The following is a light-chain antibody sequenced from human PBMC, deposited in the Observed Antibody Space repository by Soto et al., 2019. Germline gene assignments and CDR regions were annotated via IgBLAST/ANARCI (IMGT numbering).Light chain of an antibody. CDR2: TSF. J-gene: IGKJ5*01. V-gene: IGKV1-17*01. CDR1: QSIGTF. CDR3: LQHNSYPIT. Sequence: IQMTQSPSSLSASVGDRVSITCRASQSIGTFLNWYQQKPGEAPNLLIHTSFTLYSGVPSRFSGSGSGTEFTLTISSLQPEDFGTYYCLQHNSYPITFGQGTRLEIK.